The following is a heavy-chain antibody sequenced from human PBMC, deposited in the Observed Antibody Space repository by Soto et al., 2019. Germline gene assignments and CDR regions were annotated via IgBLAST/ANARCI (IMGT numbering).Heavy chain of an antibody. Sequence: SGVCKTTGKGLEWIGEINHSGSINYSPSLKSRVTISVDTSKNQFSLNLSSVTAADTTVYYCGRRAKYYYGSSTSWFDPWGQGPLVNVSP. D-gene: IGHD3-10*01. J-gene: IGHJ5*02. CDR3: GRRAKYYYGSSTSWFDP. V-gene: IGHV4-34*01. CDR2: INHSGSI.